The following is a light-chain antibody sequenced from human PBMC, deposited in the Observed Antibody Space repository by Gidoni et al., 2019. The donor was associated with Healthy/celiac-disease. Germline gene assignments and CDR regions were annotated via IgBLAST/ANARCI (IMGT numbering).Light chain of an antibody. Sequence: QSALPQPASVSGSPGQSITISCTGTSSDVGSYNLVSWYQQHPGNAPKLMIYEVSKRPSGVSNRFSGSKSGNTASLTISGLQAEDEADYYCCSYAGSSTVVFGGGTKLTVL. V-gene: IGLV2-23*02. CDR2: EVS. CDR3: CSYAGSSTVV. J-gene: IGLJ2*01. CDR1: SSDVGSYNL.